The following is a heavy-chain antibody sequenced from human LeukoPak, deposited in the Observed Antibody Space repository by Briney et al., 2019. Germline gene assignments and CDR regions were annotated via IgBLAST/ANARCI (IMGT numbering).Heavy chain of an antibody. V-gene: IGHV3-30*02. J-gene: IGHJ4*02. Sequence: GGSVTLSCAASGFSFSNCDMHWVRQAPGKGLEWVAYIRYDGSQKYYGDSVKGRITISRDNSKNTVYLEMNSLGGDDPAVDYCARDLLSLPHKYFDSWGKGTLVTVSS. CDR1: GFSFSNCD. CDR2: IRYDGSQK. CDR3: ARDLLSLPHKYFDS. D-gene: IGHD3-16*01.